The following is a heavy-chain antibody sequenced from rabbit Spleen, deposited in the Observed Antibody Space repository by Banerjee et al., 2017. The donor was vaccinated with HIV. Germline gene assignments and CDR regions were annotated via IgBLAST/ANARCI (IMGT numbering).Heavy chain of an antibody. Sequence: QSLVESGGGLVQPGGSLKLSCKSSGFDFSSYGISCVRQSPGKGLAWIACIDAGSSGFTYHANWEKVRFTISKTSSTTVTLQILSLTAADTDIYFCARGAGVAGGGYDLWGQCTLVTVS. V-gene: IGHV1S40*01. CDR1: GFDFSSYG. J-gene: IGHJ3*01. D-gene: IGHD8-1*01. CDR3: ARGAGVAGGGYDL. CDR2: IDAGSSGFT.